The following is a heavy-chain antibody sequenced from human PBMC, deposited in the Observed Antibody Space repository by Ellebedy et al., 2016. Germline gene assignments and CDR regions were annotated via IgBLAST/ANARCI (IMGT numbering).Heavy chain of an antibody. V-gene: IGHV1-18*01. D-gene: IGHD6-13*01. CDR3: AKSPGYSSSWYWGFDY. CDR2: ISAYNGNT. Sequence: ASVKVSCKASGYTFTSYGISWVRQAPGQGLEWMGWISAYNGNTNYAQKLQGRVTMTTDTSTSKAYMELRSLRSDDTAVYYCAKSPGYSSSWYWGFDYWGQGTLVTVSS. CDR1: GYTFTSYG. J-gene: IGHJ4*02.